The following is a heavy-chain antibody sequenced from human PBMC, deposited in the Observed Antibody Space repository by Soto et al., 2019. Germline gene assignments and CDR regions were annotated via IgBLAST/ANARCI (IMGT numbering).Heavy chain of an antibody. CDR3: VMGLPLYYFHY. CDR1: GYNFNNYW. J-gene: IGHJ4*02. Sequence: PGESLKISCKGSGYNFNNYWIGWVRQVSGIGLEWMGIIYPADSDTRYSPSFQGQVTITADKSISTAYLQWSRLKASDTAIYYCVMGLPLYYFHYWGQGALVTVST. V-gene: IGHV5-51*01. D-gene: IGHD2-21*01. CDR2: IYPADSDT.